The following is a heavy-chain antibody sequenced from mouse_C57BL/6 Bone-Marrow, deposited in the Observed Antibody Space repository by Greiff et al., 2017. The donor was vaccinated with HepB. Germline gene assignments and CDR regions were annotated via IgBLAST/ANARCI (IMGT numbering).Heavy chain of an antibody. V-gene: IGHV3-6*01. J-gene: IGHJ4*01. CDR2: ISYDGSN. CDR3: ARDGDYYGSSYWYYAMDY. D-gene: IGHD1-1*01. CDR1: GYSITSGYY. Sequence: VQLKESGPGLVKPSQSLSLTCSVTGYSITSGYYWNWIRQFPGNKLEWMGYISYDGSNNYNPSLKNRISITRDTSKNQFFLKLNSVTTEDTATYYCARDGDYYGSSYWYYAMDYWGQGTSVTVSS.